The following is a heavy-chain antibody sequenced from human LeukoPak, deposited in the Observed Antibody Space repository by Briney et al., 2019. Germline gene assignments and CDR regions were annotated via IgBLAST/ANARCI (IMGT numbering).Heavy chain of an antibody. CDR3: ARGTTGTGNNWFDP. D-gene: IGHD1-1*01. CDR1: GASISGYW. Sequence: PSETLSLTCDVSGASISGYWWSWIRQPAGKGLEWIGYIYYSGSTNYNPSLKSRVTISVDTSKNQFSLKLSSVTAADTAVYYCARGTTGTGNNWFDPWGQGTLVTVSS. V-gene: IGHV4-59*12. J-gene: IGHJ5*02. CDR2: IYYSGST.